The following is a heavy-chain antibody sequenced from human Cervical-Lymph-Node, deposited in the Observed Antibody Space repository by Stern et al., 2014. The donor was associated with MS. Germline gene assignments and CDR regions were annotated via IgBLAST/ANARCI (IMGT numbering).Heavy chain of an antibody. J-gene: IGHJ6*02. CDR2: IVVVGTAP. Sequence: QLVEPGPEVKRPGTSVRVSCKASGFTFLSSAMQWVRQARGQRLEWIGFIVVVGTAPGYAQKFHDRVTISRDMSTSTVNMELSSLRSEDTAVYYCAAEGEYIRSGIYHYTGMDVWGQGTTVTVSS. V-gene: IGHV1-58*02. CDR3: AAEGEYIRSGIYHYTGMDV. CDR1: GFTFLSSA. D-gene: IGHD3-10*01.